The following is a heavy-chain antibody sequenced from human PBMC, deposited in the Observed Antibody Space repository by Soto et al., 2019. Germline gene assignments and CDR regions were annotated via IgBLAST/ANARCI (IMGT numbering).Heavy chain of an antibody. CDR1: GGSISSSSYY. Sequence: QLQLQESGPGLVKPSETLSLTCAVSGGSISSSSYYWGWIRQPPGKGLEWIGSIYYSGITYYNPSLRSRVTISVDTSKNQFSLKLSSVSAADAAVYYCARLQYLTCGAVAYWGQGTLVTVSS. D-gene: IGHD2-8*02. CDR2: IYYSGIT. V-gene: IGHV4-39*01. J-gene: IGHJ4*02. CDR3: ARLQYLTCGAVAY.